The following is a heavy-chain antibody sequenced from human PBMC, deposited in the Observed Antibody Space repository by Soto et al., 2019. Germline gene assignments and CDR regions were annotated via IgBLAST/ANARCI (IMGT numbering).Heavy chain of an antibody. Sequence: QVQLVESGGGVVQPGRSLRLSCAASGFTFSRYAMHWVRQAPGKGLEWVAVISYDGSNKYYADSVKGRFTISRDNSKNTLYLQMNSLRAEDTAVYYCANGMVEVPFDYWGQGTLVTVSS. CDR1: GFTFSRYA. D-gene: IGHD3-3*01. J-gene: IGHJ4*02. CDR3: ANGMVEVPFDY. V-gene: IGHV3-30-3*01. CDR2: ISYDGSNK.